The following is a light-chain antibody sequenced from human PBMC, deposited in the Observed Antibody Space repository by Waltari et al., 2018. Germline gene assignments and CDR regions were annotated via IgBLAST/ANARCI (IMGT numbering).Light chain of an antibody. Sequence: EIVMTQSPATLSVSPGERAIPSCRASQSVTTNLAWYQQKPGQAPRLLIYGASTRATDIPARFSGSGSGTEFTLTISSLQSEDFAVYYCHQYNDGPPFNFGPGTKLEIK. CDR3: HQYNDGPPFN. V-gene: IGKV3-15*01. CDR1: QSVTTN. CDR2: GAS. J-gene: IGKJ2*01.